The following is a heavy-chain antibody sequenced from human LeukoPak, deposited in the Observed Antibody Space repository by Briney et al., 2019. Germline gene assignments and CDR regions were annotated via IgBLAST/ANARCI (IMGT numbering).Heavy chain of an antibody. V-gene: IGHV1-2*02. CDR2: INPNSGGT. CDR1: GYTFTGYY. CDR3: ARDSPYGSGRLYYFDY. D-gene: IGHD3-10*01. J-gene: IGHJ4*02. Sequence: GASVKVSCKASGYTFTGYYIHWVRQAPGQGLEWMGWINPNSGGTNFAQKFQGRVTMTRDTSITTAYMELSGLRADDTAVYYCARDSPYGSGRLYYFDYWGQGTLVTVSS.